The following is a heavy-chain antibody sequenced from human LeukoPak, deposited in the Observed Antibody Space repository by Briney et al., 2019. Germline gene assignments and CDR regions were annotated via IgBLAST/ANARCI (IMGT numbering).Heavy chain of an antibody. J-gene: IGHJ4*02. CDR3: ARGGLGSWTFDS. Sequence: PGGSLRLSCAASGFISSTYSMNWVRQAPGKGLEWVSNISSSGSTIYYADSVKGRYTISRDNANYSLSLQMNSLRAGDTAVYYCARGGLGSWTFDSWGRGTLVTVSS. CDR1: GFISSTYS. CDR2: ISSSGSTI. D-gene: IGHD1-26*01. V-gene: IGHV3-48*04.